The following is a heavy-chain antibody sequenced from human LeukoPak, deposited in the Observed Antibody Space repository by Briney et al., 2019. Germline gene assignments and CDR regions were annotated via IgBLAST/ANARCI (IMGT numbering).Heavy chain of an antibody. CDR3: ARSRDVAGTYRSFDY. CDR2: IYPDDSDT. V-gene: IGHV5-51*06. D-gene: IGHD6-19*01. J-gene: IGHJ4*02. CDR1: GYDFTNYW. Sequence: GESLKISCKGSGYDFTNYWIAWVRQVPGKDPEWMGIIYPDDSDTTYSPSFQGQVTISVDKSIATAYLQWSSLKASDTAIYYCARSRDVAGTYRSFDYWGQGTLVTVSP.